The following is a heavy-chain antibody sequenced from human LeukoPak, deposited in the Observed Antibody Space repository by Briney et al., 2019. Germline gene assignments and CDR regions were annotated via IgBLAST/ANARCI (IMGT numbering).Heavy chain of an antibody. CDR1: GFTFNRSG. CDR2: IFYDGSNK. V-gene: IGHV3-33*01. D-gene: IGHD3-10*01. J-gene: IGHJ4*02. Sequence: GGSLRLSCAASGFTFNRSGMHWVRQAPGKGLEWVALIFYDGSNKYFADSVKGRFTISRDNSKSMLYLQMNSLRAEDTAVYYCAQTGDKYGSFEYWGKGTLVTVSS. CDR3: AQTGDKYGSFEY.